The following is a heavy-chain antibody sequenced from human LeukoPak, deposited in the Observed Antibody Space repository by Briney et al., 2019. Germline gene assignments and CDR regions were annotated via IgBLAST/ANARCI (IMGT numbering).Heavy chain of an antibody. CDR3: ARGDTMIVATPDY. CDR1: GFTVSSNY. CDR2: INWNGGST. Sequence: GGSLRLSCAASGFTVSSNYMSWVRQAPGKGLEWVSGINWNGGSTGYADSVKGRFTISRDNAKNSLYLQMNSLRAEDTALYYCARGDTMIVATPDYWGQGTLVTVSS. J-gene: IGHJ4*02. D-gene: IGHD3-22*01. V-gene: IGHV3-20*04.